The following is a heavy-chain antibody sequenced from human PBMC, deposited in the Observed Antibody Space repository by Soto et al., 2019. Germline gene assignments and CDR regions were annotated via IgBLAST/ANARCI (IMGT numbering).Heavy chain of an antibody. Sequence: QVKLVQSGAEVKKPGASVKVSCKASGYTFTSYGIIWVRQAPGQGLEWMGWISAYNGNTNCAQKPQGRVTMTTDTSTSTAYTEQRSLRSDDTAVYYCARDAAVGLFVYWGQGTLVTVSS. CDR2: ISAYNGNT. CDR1: GYTFTSYG. D-gene: IGHD1-26*01. V-gene: IGHV1-18*01. CDR3: ARDAAVGLFVY. J-gene: IGHJ4*02.